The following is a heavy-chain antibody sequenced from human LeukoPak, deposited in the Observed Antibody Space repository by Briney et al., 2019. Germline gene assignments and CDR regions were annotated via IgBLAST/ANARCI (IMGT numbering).Heavy chain of an antibody. CDR2: KSGRKGNT. CDR1: GFTFSRYD. V-gene: IGHV3-23*01. J-gene: IGHJ3*02. Sequence: GGSLTLFCAACGFTFSRYDMMWPRQARGEALEWVSAKSGRKGNTYYADSVKGTFTISRYNSKDTLYLQMNSLRGEDTAVYYCAKDQWAPTINYDSSVRDAFDMWGQGTMVTVSS. CDR3: AKDQWAPTINYDSSVRDAFDM. D-gene: IGHD3-22*01.